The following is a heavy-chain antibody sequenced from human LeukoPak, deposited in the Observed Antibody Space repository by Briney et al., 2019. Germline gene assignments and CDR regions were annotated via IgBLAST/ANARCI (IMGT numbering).Heavy chain of an antibody. D-gene: IGHD6-13*01. CDR1: GYTFTGYY. J-gene: IGHJ6*03. Sequence: GASVKVSCKASGYTFTGYYMHWVRHAPGQGLEWMGWINPSSGGTDYAQKFQGRVTMTRDTSISTAYMELSRLRSDDTAVYYCARDQGSSWYFYYYYYYMDVWGKGTTVTISS. CDR3: ARDQGSSWYFYYYYYYMDV. CDR2: INPSSGGT. V-gene: IGHV1-2*02.